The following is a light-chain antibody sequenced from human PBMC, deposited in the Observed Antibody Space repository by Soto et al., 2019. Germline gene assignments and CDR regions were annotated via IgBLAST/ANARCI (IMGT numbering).Light chain of an antibody. Sequence: QSVLTQPASVSGSPGQSITISCTGTSSDVGGYNYVSWYQQHPGKAPKLMIYDVSDRPSGVSNRSSASKSGNTASLTISGLQAEDEADYYCCSYTSSSTPWVFGTGTKVTV. CDR1: SSDVGGYNY. J-gene: IGLJ1*01. CDR3: CSYTSSSTPWV. CDR2: DVS. V-gene: IGLV2-14*03.